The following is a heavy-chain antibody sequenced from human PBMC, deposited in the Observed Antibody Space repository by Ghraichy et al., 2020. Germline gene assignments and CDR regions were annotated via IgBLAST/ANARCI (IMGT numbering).Heavy chain of an antibody. V-gene: IGHV6-1*01. D-gene: IGHD2-2*02. CDR1: GDSVSSNSAA. Sequence: SETLSLTCAISGDSVSSNSAAWNWIRQSPSRGLEWLGRTYYRSKWYNDYVVSVKSRITINPDTSKNQFSLQLNSVTPEDTAVYYCARDPHYCSSTSCYRGYYYYGMDVWGQGTTVTVSS. CDR2: TYYRSKWYN. J-gene: IGHJ6*02. CDR3: ARDPHYCSSTSCYRGYYYYGMDV.